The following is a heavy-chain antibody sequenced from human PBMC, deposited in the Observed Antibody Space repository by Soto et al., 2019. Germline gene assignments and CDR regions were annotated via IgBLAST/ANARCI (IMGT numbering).Heavy chain of an antibody. CDR1: GYTFTGYY. J-gene: IGHJ6*02. V-gene: IGHV1-2*04. CDR2: INPNSGGT. D-gene: IGHD5-12*01. Sequence: ASVKVSCKASGYTFTGYYMHWVRQAPGQGLEWMGWINPNSGGTNYAQKFQGWVTMTRDTSISTAYMELSRLRSDDTAVYYCARVSYDYDYYYGMDVWGQGTTVTVSS. CDR3: ARVSYDYDYYYGMDV.